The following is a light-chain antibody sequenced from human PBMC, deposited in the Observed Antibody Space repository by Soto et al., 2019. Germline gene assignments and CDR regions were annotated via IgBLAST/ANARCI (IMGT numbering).Light chain of an antibody. CDR1: QSISSD. Sequence: DIQMTQSPSSLSASVGDRVTITCRASQSISSDLHWYQQQPGKAPKLLIYAASSLQSGVPPRFTGRGSETDFTLTISSLEAEDFATYYCQQSSRTPYTFGQGTKLEIK. CDR3: QQSSRTPYT. V-gene: IGKV1-39*01. CDR2: AAS. J-gene: IGKJ2*01.